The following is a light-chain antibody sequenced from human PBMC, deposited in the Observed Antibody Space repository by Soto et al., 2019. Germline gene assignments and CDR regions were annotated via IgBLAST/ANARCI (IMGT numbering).Light chain of an antibody. V-gene: IGKV3-11*01. CDR1: QSVSSY. Sequence: EIVLTQSPATLSLSPGERATLSCRASQSVSSYLAWYQQKPGQAPRLLIYDASNRATGIPARFSGSGSGTDFTLTISSLEPEDVVVYYCQQRSNWPPTFGGGTKVEIK. CDR3: QQRSNWPPT. J-gene: IGKJ4*01. CDR2: DAS.